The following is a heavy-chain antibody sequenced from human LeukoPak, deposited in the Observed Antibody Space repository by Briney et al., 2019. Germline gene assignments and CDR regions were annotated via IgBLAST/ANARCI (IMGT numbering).Heavy chain of an antibody. CDR2: IYYSGST. D-gene: IGHD3-22*01. CDR1: GGSISSGGYY. CDR3: ASDLYDSSGYLTDY. J-gene: IGHJ4*02. Sequence: SQTLSLTCTVSGGSISSGGYYWRWIRQHPGKGLEWIGYIYYSGSTYYNPSLKSRVTISVDTSKNQFSLKLSSVTAADTAVYYCASDLYDSSGYLTDYWGQGTLVTVSS. V-gene: IGHV4-31*03.